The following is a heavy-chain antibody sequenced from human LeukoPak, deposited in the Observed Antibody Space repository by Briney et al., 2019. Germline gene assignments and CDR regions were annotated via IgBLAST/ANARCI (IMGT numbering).Heavy chain of an antibody. V-gene: IGHV1-18*01. CDR3: ARIEAGVVVVAATPGWFDP. CDR2: ISPYNGNT. Sequence: ASVKVSCKTSGHTFTSYGISWVRQAPGQGLEWIGWISPYNGNTRHAQKVQGRVTMTTDTTTSTAYLELRSLRSDDTAVYYCARIEAGVVVVAATPGWFDPWGQGTLVTVSS. J-gene: IGHJ5*02. D-gene: IGHD2-15*01. CDR1: GHTFTSYG.